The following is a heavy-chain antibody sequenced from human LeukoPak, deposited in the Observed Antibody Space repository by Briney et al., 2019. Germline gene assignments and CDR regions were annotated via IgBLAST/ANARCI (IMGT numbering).Heavy chain of an antibody. D-gene: IGHD3-9*01. CDR1: GFTVSSNY. CDR3: ARDILTGSIEV. J-gene: IGHJ4*02. Sequence: GSLRLSCAASGFTVSSNYMSWVRQAPGKGLXXVSVIYSGGSTYYADSVKGRFTISRDNSKNTLYLQMNSLRAEDTAVYYCARDILTGSIEVWGQGTLVTVSS. V-gene: IGHV3-53*01. CDR2: IYSGGST.